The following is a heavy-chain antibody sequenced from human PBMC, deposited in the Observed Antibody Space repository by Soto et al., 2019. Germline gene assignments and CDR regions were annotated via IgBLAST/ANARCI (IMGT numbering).Heavy chain of an antibody. CDR3: ARRGVVIARSTLQGVKRDYYYYYMDV. V-gene: IGHV3-64*01. J-gene: IGHJ6*03. CDR2: ISSNGGST. Sequence: PGGSLRLSCAASGFTFSSYAMHWVHQAPGKGLEYVSAISSNGGSTYYANSVKGRFTISRDNSKNTLYLQMGSLRAEDMAVYYCARRGVVIARSTLQGVKRDYYYYYMDVWGKGTTVTVSS. D-gene: IGHD2-21*01. CDR1: GFTFSSYA.